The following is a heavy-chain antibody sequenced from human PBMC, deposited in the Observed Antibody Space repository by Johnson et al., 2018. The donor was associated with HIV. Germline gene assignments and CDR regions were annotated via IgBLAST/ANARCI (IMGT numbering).Heavy chain of an antibody. CDR1: GFTFSSYA. CDR3: ARDKRGFERSYYDFWSGNFDAFDI. J-gene: IGHJ3*02. CDR2: ISGSGGST. V-gene: IGHV3-23*04. Sequence: VQLVESGGGLVQPGGSLRLSCAASGFTFSSYAMSWVRQAPGKGLEWVSAISGSGGSTYYADSVKGRFTISRDKAKTSLYLQMNSLRAEDTAVYYCARDKRGFERSYYDFWSGNFDAFDIWGQGTMVTVSS. D-gene: IGHD3-3*01.